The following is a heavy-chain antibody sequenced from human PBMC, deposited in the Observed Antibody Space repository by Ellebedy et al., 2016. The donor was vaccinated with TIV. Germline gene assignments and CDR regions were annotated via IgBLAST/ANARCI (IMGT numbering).Heavy chain of an antibody. J-gene: IGHJ4*02. CDR1: GFTFSHYW. Sequence: GGSLRLSCAASGFTFSHYWMNWVRQAPGKGLEWVSDISSSSSTIYYADSVKGRFTISRDNSKNTLYLQMNSLRAEDTAVYYCARGKASGSGSYLDYWGQGTLVTVSS. D-gene: IGHD3-10*01. CDR3: ARGKASGSGSYLDY. V-gene: IGHV3-48*01. CDR2: ISSSSSTI.